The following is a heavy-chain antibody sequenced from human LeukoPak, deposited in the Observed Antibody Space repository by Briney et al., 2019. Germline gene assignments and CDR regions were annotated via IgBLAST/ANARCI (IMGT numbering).Heavy chain of an antibody. Sequence: PSETLSLTCTVSGGSVSSGSYHWSWIRQPPGKGLEWIGYIYYSGSTNYNPSLKSRATISVDTSKNQFSLKLSSVTAADTAVYYCAREGTTVTHFDYWGQGTLVTVSS. CDR1: GGSVSSGSYH. CDR2: IYYSGST. J-gene: IGHJ4*02. D-gene: IGHD4-17*01. CDR3: AREGTTVTHFDY. V-gene: IGHV4-61*01.